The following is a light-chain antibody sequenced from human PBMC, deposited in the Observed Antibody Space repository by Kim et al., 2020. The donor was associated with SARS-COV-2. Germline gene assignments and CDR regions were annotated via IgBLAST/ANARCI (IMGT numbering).Light chain of an antibody. CDR1: QSVSSN. CDR2: GAS. V-gene: IGKV3-15*01. Sequence: EIVLTQSPGTLSLSPGERATLSCRTSQSVSSNLAWYQQKAGQAPRLLIYGASTRATGIPARFSGSGSGTEFTLTISSLQSEDFAVYYCQQYNKWPPGTFGQGTKLEI. J-gene: IGKJ2*01. CDR3: QQYNKWPPGT.